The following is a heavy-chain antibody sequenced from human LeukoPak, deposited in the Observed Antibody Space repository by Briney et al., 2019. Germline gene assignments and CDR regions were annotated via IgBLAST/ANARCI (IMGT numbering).Heavy chain of an antibody. CDR1: GYTLTELS. D-gene: IGHD6-19*01. J-gene: IGHJ4*02. V-gene: IGHV1-24*01. Sequence: ASVKDSCKVSGYTLTELSMHWVRQAPGKGLEWMGGFDPEDGETIYAQKFQGRVTMTEDTSTDTAYMELSSLRSEDTAVYYCATVAGARSGRFFDYWGQGTLVTVSS. CDR3: ATVAGARSGRFFDY. CDR2: FDPEDGET.